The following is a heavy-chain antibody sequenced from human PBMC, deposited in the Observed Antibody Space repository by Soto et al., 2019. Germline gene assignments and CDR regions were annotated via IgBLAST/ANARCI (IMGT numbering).Heavy chain of an antibody. Sequence: QVQLVQSGAEVKKPGSSVKVSCKASGGTFSSYAISWVRQAPGQGLEWMGGIIPIFGTANYAQKFQGRVTITADESTSTAYMELSSLRSEYTAVYYCARPTRYYYDSSGQSAWFDPWGQGTLVTVSS. J-gene: IGHJ5*02. D-gene: IGHD3-22*01. CDR2: IIPIFGTA. CDR3: ARPTRYYYDSSGQSAWFDP. CDR1: GGTFSSYA. V-gene: IGHV1-69*12.